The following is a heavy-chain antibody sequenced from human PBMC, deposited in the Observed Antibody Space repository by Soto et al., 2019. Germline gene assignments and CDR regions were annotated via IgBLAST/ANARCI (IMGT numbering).Heavy chain of an antibody. D-gene: IGHD6-19*01. CDR1: GGTFSSYA. CDR3: ARERDGCDWYEDY. J-gene: IGHJ4*02. Sequence: SVKVSCKASGGTFSSYAISWVRQAPGQGLEWMGGIIPIFGTANYAQTFQGRVTITADESTSTAYMELSSLRSEDTAVYYCARERDGCDWYEDYWGQGTLVTVSS. CDR2: IIPIFGTA. V-gene: IGHV1-69*13.